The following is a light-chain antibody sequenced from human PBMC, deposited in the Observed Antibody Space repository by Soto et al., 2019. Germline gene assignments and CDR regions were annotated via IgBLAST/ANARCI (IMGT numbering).Light chain of an antibody. CDR2: KAS. V-gene: IGKV1-5*03. J-gene: IGKJ1*01. CDR3: QQYNSYSWT. Sequence: DIQMTQSPSTLSASVGDRVTITCRASQSISSWLAWYQQKPGKAPKLLIYKASSLESGVPSRFSGSGSGTEFTLTISSLQPDVFATYYCQQYNSYSWTFCQGTKVEIK. CDR1: QSISSW.